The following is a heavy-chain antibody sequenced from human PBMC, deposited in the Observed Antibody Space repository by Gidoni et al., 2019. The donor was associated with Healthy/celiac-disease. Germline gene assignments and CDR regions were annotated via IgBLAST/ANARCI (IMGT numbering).Heavy chain of an antibody. CDR2: INHSGTT. Sequence: QVQLQQWGAGLLKPSETLSLTCAVYGGSFSGYYWSWIRQPPGKGLEWIGEINHSGTTSYNPSLKSRVTISVDTSKNQFSLKLSSVTAADTAVYYCARGTKAAAIDYWGQGTLVTVSS. CDR3: ARGTKAAAIDY. CDR1: GGSFSGYY. J-gene: IGHJ4*02. D-gene: IGHD6-13*01. V-gene: IGHV4-34*01.